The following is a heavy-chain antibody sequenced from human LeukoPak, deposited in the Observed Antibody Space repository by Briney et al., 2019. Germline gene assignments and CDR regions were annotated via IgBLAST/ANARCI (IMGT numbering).Heavy chain of an antibody. CDR1: GFTFSSYA. CDR3: ARGPYSSSWYVYHTYYFDY. CDR2: ISGSGGST. V-gene: IGHV3-23*01. J-gene: IGHJ4*02. D-gene: IGHD6-13*01. Sequence: GGSLRLSCAASGFTFSSYAMSWVRQAPGKGLEWVSAISGSGGSTYYADSVKGRFTISRDNSKNTLYLQMGSLRAEDMAVYYCARGPYSSSWYVYHTYYFDYWGQGTLVTVSS.